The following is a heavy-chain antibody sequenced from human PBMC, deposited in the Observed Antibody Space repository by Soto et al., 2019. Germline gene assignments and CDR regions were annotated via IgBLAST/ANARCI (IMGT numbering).Heavy chain of an antibody. J-gene: IGHJ4*02. CDR3: ASDRTHEDVAIVSEGDFDS. CDR1: GGTFGSYI. CDR2: IIPILGET. V-gene: IGHV1-69*08. Sequence: QVQLVQSGAEVKKPGSSVKVSCKASGGTFGSYIISWVRQAPGQGPEWMGRIIPILGETNYAQNFQGRVTIIADNSTSTAYMELSSLRCEDTAVYYCASDRTHEDVAIVSEGDFDSWGQGTLVTVSS. D-gene: IGHD3-16*02.